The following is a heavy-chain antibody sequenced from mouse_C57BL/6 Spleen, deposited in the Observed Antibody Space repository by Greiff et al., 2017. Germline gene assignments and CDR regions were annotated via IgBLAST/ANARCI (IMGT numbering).Heavy chain of an antibody. CDR1: GYSFTGYY. Sequence: VQLKESGPELVKPGASVKISCKASGYSFTGYYMHWVKQSHGNILDWIGYIYPYNGVSSYNQKFKGKATLTVDKSSSTAYMELRSLTSEDSAVYYCAMGGSSGSFDYWGQGTTRTVSS. V-gene: IGHV1-31*01. D-gene: IGHD3-2*02. J-gene: IGHJ2*01. CDR3: AMGGSSGSFDY. CDR2: IYPYNGVS.